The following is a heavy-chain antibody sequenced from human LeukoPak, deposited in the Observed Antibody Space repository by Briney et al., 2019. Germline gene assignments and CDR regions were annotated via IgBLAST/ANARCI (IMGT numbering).Heavy chain of an antibody. CDR1: GFSFDDYG. CDR2: ISWNGGSI. D-gene: IGHD5-24*01. CDR3: AKDSGSVYNNGMDV. V-gene: IGHV3-9*01. J-gene: IGHJ6*02. Sequence: PGGSLRLSCAASGFSFDDYGMHWVRRGPGKGLEWVSGISWNGGSIGYADSVKGRFTISRDNAKSSLYLQMNSLRGEDTALYYCAKDSGSVYNNGMDVWGQGTTVTVSS.